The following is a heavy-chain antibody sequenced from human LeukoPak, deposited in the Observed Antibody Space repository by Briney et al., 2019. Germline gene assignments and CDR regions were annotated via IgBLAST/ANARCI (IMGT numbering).Heavy chain of an antibody. CDR3: ARPRLPYSSSWYPRSYFDY. CDR1: GGSFSGYY. CDR2: INHSGST. J-gene: IGHJ4*02. V-gene: IGHV4-34*01. D-gene: IGHD6-13*01. Sequence: KPSETLSLTCGVYGGSFSGYYWSWLRQPPGKGLEWIGEINHSGSTNYNPSLKSRVTISVNTSKNQFSLKLSSVTAADTAVYYCARPRLPYSSSWYPRSYFDYWGQGTLVTVSS.